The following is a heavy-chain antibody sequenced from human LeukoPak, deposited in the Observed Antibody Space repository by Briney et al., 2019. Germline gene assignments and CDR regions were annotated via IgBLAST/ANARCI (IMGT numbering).Heavy chain of an antibody. J-gene: IGHJ4*02. Sequence: SETLSLTCTVSGGSISSHYWSWIRQPPGKGLEWIAYLLDSVNTKDNPSLNSRLTVSADTSKNQFSLRLSSVTAADTAVYYCATIKRGSIYGYFDFWGQGIKVTVSS. CDR1: GGSISSHY. V-gene: IGHV4-59*11. CDR2: LLDSVNT. D-gene: IGHD5-18*01. CDR3: ATIKRGSIYGYFDF.